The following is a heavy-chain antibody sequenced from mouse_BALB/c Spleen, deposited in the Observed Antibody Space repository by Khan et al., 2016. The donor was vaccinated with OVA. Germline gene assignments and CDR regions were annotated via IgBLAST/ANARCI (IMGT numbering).Heavy chain of an antibody. CDR2: VSTGGGYT. CDR3: ARLAYYYGSEGFAY. D-gene: IGHD1-1*01. V-gene: IGHV5-6*01. Sequence: EVQLQESGGDLVKPGGSLKLSCAASGFTFSTYGMSWVRQTPDKRLEWVATVSTGGGYTYYPDSVKGRFTISRDTAKNTLYLQMSSLKSEDTAMFYCARLAYYYGSEGFAYWGQGTLVTVSA. J-gene: IGHJ3*01. CDR1: GFTFSTYG.